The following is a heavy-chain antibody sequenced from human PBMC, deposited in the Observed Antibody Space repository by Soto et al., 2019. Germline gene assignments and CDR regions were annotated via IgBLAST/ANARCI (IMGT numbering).Heavy chain of an antibody. V-gene: IGHV5-51*01. CDR3: ARHGRFDFWSADYYNHGMDI. J-gene: IGHJ6*02. D-gene: IGHD3-3*01. CDR1: GYSFTNYW. CDR2: IFPGDSDT. Sequence: PGESLKISCXGSGYSFTNYWIGWVRQLPGKGLAWIGIIFPGDSDTRRSPSFQGQVTISADKSISTAFLQWSSLKASDTAIYYCARHGRFDFWSADYYNHGMDIWGQGTTVTVSS.